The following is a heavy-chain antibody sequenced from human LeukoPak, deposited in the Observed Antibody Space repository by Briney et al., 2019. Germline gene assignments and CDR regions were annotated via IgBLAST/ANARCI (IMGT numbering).Heavy chain of an antibody. D-gene: IGHD3-10*01. CDR1: GFTFSSYS. Sequence: QSGGSLRLSCAASGFTFSSYSMNWVRQAPGKGLEWVSYISSSSSTIYYADSVKGRFTISRDNAKNSLYLQMNSLRVEDSAVYYCATDLIHYYASGAKTWGQGTLVTVSS. CDR2: ISSSSSTI. J-gene: IGHJ5*02. CDR3: ATDLIHYYASGAKT. V-gene: IGHV3-48*04.